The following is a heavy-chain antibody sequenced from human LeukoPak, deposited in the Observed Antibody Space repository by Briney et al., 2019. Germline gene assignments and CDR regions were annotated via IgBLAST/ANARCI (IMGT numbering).Heavy chain of an antibody. CDR3: ARFPGSAEYRHYYYMDV. CDR2: IYYSGRT. CDR1: GGPISGYY. J-gene: IGHJ6*03. Sequence: SETLSLTCTVSGGPISGYYWNWIRQPPGKGLEWIGSIYYSGRTSFNGSLKTRITMSVDTSKNQFSLKLTSVTTADTAVYYCARFPGSAEYRHYYYMDVWGKGTTVTVSS. V-gene: IGHV4-59*01. D-gene: IGHD2-15*01.